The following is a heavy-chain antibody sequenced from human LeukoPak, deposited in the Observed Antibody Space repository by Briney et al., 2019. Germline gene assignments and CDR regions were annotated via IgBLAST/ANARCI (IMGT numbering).Heavy chain of an antibody. CDR1: GFTVSSNY. CDR3: ARDGVAELMSALDY. J-gene: IGHJ4*02. CDR2: ISSSSSYI. D-gene: IGHD1-26*01. V-gene: IGHV3-21*06. Sequence: GGSLRLSCAASGFTVSSNYMSWVRQAPGKGLEWVSSISSSSSYIYYADSLKGRFTISRDNAKNSLYLQMNSLRAEDTAVYYCARDGVAELMSALDYWGQGILVTVSS.